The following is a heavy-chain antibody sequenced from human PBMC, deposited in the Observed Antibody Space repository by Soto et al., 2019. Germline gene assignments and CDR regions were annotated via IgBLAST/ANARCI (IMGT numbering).Heavy chain of an antibody. CDR2: INGDGTIS. CDR1: GFTFNRYW. V-gene: IGHV3-74*01. Sequence: GESLRLSCAASGFTFNRYWLDWVRQAPGKGPEWLSGINGDGTISSYAAAVKCRFTISRANARNTLSLRMNSLRADDTAVYYCAGASGDHAAFFSYGMDAWGQGTTVTVSS. D-gene: IGHD2-21*01. CDR3: AGASGDHAAFFSYGMDA. J-gene: IGHJ6*02.